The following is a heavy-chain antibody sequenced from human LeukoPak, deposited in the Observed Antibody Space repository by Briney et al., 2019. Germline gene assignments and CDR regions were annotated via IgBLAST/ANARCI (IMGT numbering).Heavy chain of an antibody. CDR3: ARSGSGYFDY. CDR2: IKQDGSEK. V-gene: IGHV3-7*01. CDR1: GFTVSSSY. Sequence: GGSLRLSCAASGFTVSSSYMSWVRQAPGKGLEWVANIKQDGSEKYYRDSVQGRFTISRDNAKNSLYLQTNSLRAEDTAVYYCARSGSGYFDYWGQGSLVTVSS. J-gene: IGHJ4*02.